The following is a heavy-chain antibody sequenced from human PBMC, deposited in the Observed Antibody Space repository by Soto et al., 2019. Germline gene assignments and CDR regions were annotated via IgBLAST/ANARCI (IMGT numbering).Heavy chain of an antibody. Sequence: ASVKVSCKASGYTFTSYGISWVRQAPGQGLEWMGWISAYNGNTNYAQKLQGRVTMTTDTSTSTAYMELRSLRSDDTAVYYCARDLWGGDSSGYYRDFDYWGQGTLVTVSS. CDR2: ISAYNGNT. V-gene: IGHV1-18*01. CDR3: ARDLWGGDSSGYYRDFDY. J-gene: IGHJ4*02. D-gene: IGHD3-22*01. CDR1: GYTFTSYG.